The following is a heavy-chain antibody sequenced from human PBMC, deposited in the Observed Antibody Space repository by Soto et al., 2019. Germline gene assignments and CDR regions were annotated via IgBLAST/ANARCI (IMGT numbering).Heavy chain of an antibody. D-gene: IGHD5-18*01. J-gene: IGHJ6*02. V-gene: IGHV5-10-1*01. CDR2: IDPSDSYT. CDR1: GYSFTSYW. Sequence: GASLKISCKGSGYSFTSYWISWVRQMPGKGLEWMGRIDPSDSYTNYSPSFQGHVTISADKSISTAYLQWSSLKASDTAMYYCARQDGGYSFGYYYYYGMDVWGQGTTVTVSS. CDR3: ARQDGGYSFGYYYYYGMDV.